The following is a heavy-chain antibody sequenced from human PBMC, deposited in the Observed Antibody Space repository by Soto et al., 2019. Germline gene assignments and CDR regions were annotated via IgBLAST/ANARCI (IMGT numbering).Heavy chain of an antibody. V-gene: IGHV4-39*01. CDR2: IHYSGST. J-gene: IGHJ4*02. Sequence: PSETLSLTCTVSGDSIGTTHSYWAWIRQSPGKGLEWIGNIHYSGSTYYMPSLRSRVTLSVDTSKNQFSLRLTSVTAEDTAMYYCTIVRVADSALDHWGQGTLVTVSS. CDR3: TIVRVADSALDH. CDR1: GDSIGTTHSY. D-gene: IGHD3-10*02.